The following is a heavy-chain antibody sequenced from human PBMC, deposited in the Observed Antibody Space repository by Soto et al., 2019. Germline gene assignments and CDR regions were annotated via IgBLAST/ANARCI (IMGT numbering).Heavy chain of an antibody. Sequence: QVQLQESGPGLVKPSGTLSLTCAVSSGSISSSNWWSWVRQPPGKGLEWIGEIYHSGSTNYNPSLKSRVTIAVDKSKTQFAPTMSSVTAADTAVDYCARIVATGGYYFDYWGQGTLVTVSS. D-gene: IGHD5-12*01. CDR2: IYHSGST. J-gene: IGHJ4*02. CDR1: SGSISSSNW. CDR3: ARIVATGGYYFDY. V-gene: IGHV4-4*02.